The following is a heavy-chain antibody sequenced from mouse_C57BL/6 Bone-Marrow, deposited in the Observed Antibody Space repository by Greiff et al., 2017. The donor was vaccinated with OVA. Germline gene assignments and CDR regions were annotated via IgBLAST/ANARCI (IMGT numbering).Heavy chain of an antibody. Sequence: EVKLQESGPGLVKPSQSLSLTCSVTGYSITSGYYWNWIRQFPGNKLEWMGYISYDGSNNYNPSLKNRISITRDTSKNQFFLKLNSVTTEDTATDYGARGDYGSSPYAMDYWGQGTSVTVSS. CDR1: GYSITSGYY. J-gene: IGHJ4*01. CDR2: ISYDGSN. CDR3: ARGDYGSSPYAMDY. V-gene: IGHV3-6*01. D-gene: IGHD1-1*01.